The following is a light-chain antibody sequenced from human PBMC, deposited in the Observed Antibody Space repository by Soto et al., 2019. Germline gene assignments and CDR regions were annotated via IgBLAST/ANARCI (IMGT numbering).Light chain of an antibody. CDR1: QSISSY. V-gene: IGKV1-39*01. CDR2: AAS. Sequence: DIQMTQSPSSLSASVGDRVTITCRASQSISSYLNWYQQKPGKAPKLLIYAASSLQSGVPSRFSGSGSGTDLTLTISSLQPEDFETYYCQQSYSTLWTFGQGTKVEIK. CDR3: QQSYSTLWT. J-gene: IGKJ1*01.